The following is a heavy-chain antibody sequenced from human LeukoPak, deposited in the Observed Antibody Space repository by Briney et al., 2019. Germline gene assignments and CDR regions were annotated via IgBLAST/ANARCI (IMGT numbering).Heavy chain of an antibody. CDR1: GFTVSSNY. V-gene: IGHV3-23*01. CDR3: AKMRGGTMIVVVIAEFDY. Sequence: PGGSLRLSCAASGFTVSSNYMSWVRQAPGKGLEWVSAISGSGGSTYYADSVKGRFTISRDNSKNTLYLQMNSLRAEDTAVYYCAKMRGGTMIVVVIAEFDYWGQGTLVTVSS. CDR2: ISGSGGST. D-gene: IGHD3-22*01. J-gene: IGHJ4*02.